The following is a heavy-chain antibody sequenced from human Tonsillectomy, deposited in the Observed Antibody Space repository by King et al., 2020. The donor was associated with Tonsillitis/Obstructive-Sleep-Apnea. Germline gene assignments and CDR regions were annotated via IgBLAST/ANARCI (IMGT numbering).Heavy chain of an antibody. CDR3: ARGDILTGYYASTDFDY. Sequence: VQLQQWGAGLLKPSETLSLTCAVYGGSFSDYYWSWIRQPQGKGLEWIGEINPSGRTNYNPSLTSRVTMLVDTSKNQFSLKLNSVTAADTAVYYCARGDILTGYYASTDFDYWGQGTLVTVSS. J-gene: IGHJ4*02. V-gene: IGHV4-34*01. CDR2: INPSGRT. CDR1: GGSFSDYY. D-gene: IGHD3-9*01.